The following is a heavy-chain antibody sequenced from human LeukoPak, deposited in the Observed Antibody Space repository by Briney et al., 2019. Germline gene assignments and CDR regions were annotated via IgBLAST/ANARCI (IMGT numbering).Heavy chain of an antibody. D-gene: IGHD4-23*01. V-gene: IGHV4-4*07. CDR1: GASITNYY. J-gene: IGHJ4*02. CDR3: ARSPPDGNSLDY. Sequence: PSETLSLTCTVSGASITNYYWNWIRQPAGKALEWIGRIYTTGNTNYNPSLKSRVTMSVDTSKNQFSLKLISVTAADTAVYYCARSPPDGNSLDYWGQGTLVTVSS. CDR2: IYTTGNT.